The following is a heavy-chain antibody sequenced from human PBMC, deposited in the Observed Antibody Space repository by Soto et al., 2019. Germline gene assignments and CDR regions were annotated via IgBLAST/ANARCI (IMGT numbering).Heavy chain of an antibody. D-gene: IGHD1-20*01. V-gene: IGHV3-74*01. Sequence: EVQLVESGGGLVQPGGSLRLSCAASEFTFNNYWMHWVRQVPGKGLEWVSRINTDGSTTNYADSVMGRFTISRDNADNTVYLQVNSLRAEDAAVSYCARGRYLKYGLVVWVQGATVTVSS. CDR3: ARGRYLKYGLVV. CDR1: EFTFNNYW. CDR2: INTDGSTT. J-gene: IGHJ6*01.